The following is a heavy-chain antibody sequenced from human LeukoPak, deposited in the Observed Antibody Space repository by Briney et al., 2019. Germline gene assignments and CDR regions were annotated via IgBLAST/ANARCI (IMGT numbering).Heavy chain of an antibody. Sequence: SETLSLTCAVYGGSFSGYYWSWIRQPPGKGLEWIGEINQSGSTNYNPSLKSRVTISVDTSKNQFSLKLSSVTAADTAVYYCARGRADYYDSSGPFDYWGQGTLVTVSS. J-gene: IGHJ4*02. CDR1: GGSFSGYY. V-gene: IGHV4-34*01. D-gene: IGHD3-22*01. CDR2: INQSGST. CDR3: ARGRADYYDSSGPFDY.